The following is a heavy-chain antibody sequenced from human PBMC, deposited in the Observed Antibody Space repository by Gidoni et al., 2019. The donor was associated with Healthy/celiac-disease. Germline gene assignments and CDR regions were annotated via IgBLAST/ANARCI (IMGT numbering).Heavy chain of an antibody. CDR1: GGSISSGSYY. Sequence: QVQLQESGPGLVKPSQTLSLTCTVSGGSISSGSYYWSWIRQPAGKGLEWIGRIYTSGSTNYNPSLKSRVTMLVDTSKNQFSLKLSSVTAADTAVYYCARGGDWFGSSYYFDYWGQGTLVTVSS. CDR3: ARGGDWFGSSYYFDY. D-gene: IGHD3-10*01. V-gene: IGHV4-61*02. J-gene: IGHJ4*02. CDR2: IYTSGST.